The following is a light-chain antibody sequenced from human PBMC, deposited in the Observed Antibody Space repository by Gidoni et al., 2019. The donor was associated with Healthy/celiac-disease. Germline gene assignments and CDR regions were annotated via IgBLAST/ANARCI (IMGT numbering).Light chain of an antibody. Sequence: SSELTQDSAVSVALGQTVRITCQGDSLRSYYASWYQQKPGQAPVLVIYGKNNRPSGIPDRFSGSSSGNTASLPITGAQAEDEADYYCNSRDSSGNHWVFGGGTKLTVL. J-gene: IGLJ3*02. V-gene: IGLV3-19*01. CDR3: NSRDSSGNHWV. CDR2: GKN. CDR1: SLRSYY.